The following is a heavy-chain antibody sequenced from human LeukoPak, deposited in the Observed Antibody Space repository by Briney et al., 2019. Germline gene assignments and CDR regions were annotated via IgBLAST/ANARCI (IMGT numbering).Heavy chain of an antibody. Sequence: SETLSLTCTVSGGSISSSSYYWGWIRQPPGKGLEWIGSIYYSGSTYFNPSLKSRVTISVDTSNNQFSLKLSSVTAADTAVYYCARAHYSNFLDYWGQGTLVTVSS. CDR1: GGSISSSSYY. CDR2: IYYSGST. D-gene: IGHD4-11*01. J-gene: IGHJ4*02. V-gene: IGHV4-39*07. CDR3: ARAHYSNFLDY.